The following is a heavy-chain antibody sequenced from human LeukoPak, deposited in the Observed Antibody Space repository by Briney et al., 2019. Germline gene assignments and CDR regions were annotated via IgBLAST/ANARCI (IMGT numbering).Heavy chain of an antibody. CDR3: AKDGGSTGKYYFDY. J-gene: IGHJ4*02. CDR2: ISYDGSNK. D-gene: IGHD1-1*01. V-gene: IGHV3-30*18. CDR1: GFTFSSYG. Sequence: GGSLRLSCAASGFTFSSYGMHWVRQAPGKGLEWVAVISYDGSNKYYADSVKGRFTISRDNSKNTLYLQMNSLRAEDTAVYYCAKDGGSTGKYYFDYWGQGTLVTVSS.